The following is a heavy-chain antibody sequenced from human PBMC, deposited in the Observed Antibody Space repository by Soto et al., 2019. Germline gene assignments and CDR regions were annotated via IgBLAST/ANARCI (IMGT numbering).Heavy chain of an antibody. D-gene: IGHD3-22*01. Sequence: SETLSLTCTVSGASISGHFWSWVRQPPGKALEWIGYMWHNVSPNYSPSLSSRVTMSVATPKNQFSLKLTSVTAADTGVYYCATASYYDSSGYYPGAFDIWGQGTMVTVSS. CDR3: ATASYYDSSGYYPGAFDI. V-gene: IGHV4-59*11. J-gene: IGHJ3*02. CDR2: MWHNVSP. CDR1: GASISGHF.